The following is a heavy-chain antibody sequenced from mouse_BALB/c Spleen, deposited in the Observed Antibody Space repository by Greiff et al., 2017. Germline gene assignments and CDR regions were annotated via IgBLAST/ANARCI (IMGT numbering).Heavy chain of an antibody. CDR1: GFAFSSYD. D-gene: IGHD3-1*01. CDR2: ISSGGGST. CDR3: ARHSGGPFAY. J-gene: IGHJ3*01. V-gene: IGHV5-12-1*01. Sequence: EVKLVESGGGLVKPGGSLKLSCAASGFAFSSYDMSWVRQTPEKRLEWVAYISSGGGSTYYPDTVKGRFTISRDNAKNTLYLQMSSLKSEDTAMYYCARHSGGPFAYWGQGTLVTVSA.